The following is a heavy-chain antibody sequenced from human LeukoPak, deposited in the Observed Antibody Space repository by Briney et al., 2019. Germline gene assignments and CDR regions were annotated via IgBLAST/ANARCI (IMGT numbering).Heavy chain of an antibody. D-gene: IGHD3-22*01. CDR3: ATDPYYYDSSGYRY. Sequence: ASVKVSCKVSGYTLTELSMHWVRQAPGKGLEWMGGFDPEDGETIYAQKFQGRVTMTEDTSTDTAYMELSSLRSEDTAVYYCATDPYYYDSSGYRYWGQGTLVTVSS. CDR1: GYTLTELS. CDR2: FDPEDGET. J-gene: IGHJ4*02. V-gene: IGHV1-24*01.